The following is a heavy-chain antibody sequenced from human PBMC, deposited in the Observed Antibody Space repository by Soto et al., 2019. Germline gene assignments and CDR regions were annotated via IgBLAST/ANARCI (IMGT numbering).Heavy chain of an antibody. Sequence: QVQLVQSGAEVKKPGASVRVSCKASGYTFSSYAIQWVRQAPGQRPEWMGWVNAGNGHTKYSQKFQERATFTRDTSTMPTYMGLSTLRPEDTGVYYCVGGIGGYCDEPFDSWGQGSVVTVSS. CDR2: VNAGNGHT. CDR3: VGGIGGYCDEPFDS. D-gene: IGHD2-21*01. V-gene: IGHV1-3*01. CDR1: GYTFSSYA. J-gene: IGHJ4*02.